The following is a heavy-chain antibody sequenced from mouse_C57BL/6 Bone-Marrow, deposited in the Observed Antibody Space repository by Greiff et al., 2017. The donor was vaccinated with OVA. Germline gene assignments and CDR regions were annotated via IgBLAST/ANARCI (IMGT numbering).Heavy chain of an antibody. V-gene: IGHV1-69*01. D-gene: IGHD1-1*01. J-gene: IGHJ1*03. CDR3: ARIYYYGSWYFDV. CDR2: IDPSDSYT. Sequence: QVQLKQPGAELVMPGASVKLSCKASGYTFTSYWMHWVKQRPGQGLEWIGEIDPSDSYTNYNQKFKGKSTLTVDKSSSTAYMQLSSLTSEDSAVYYCARIYYYGSWYFDVWGTGTTVTVSS. CDR1: GYTFTSYW.